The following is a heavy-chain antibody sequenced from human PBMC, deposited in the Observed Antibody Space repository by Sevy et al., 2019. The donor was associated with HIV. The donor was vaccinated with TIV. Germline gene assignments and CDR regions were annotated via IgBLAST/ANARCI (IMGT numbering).Heavy chain of an antibody. D-gene: IGHD2-2*01. CDR3: AKSGGDDTSGYVSYYYYGMDV. V-gene: IGHV3-30*18. CDR2: VSFDGDST. J-gene: IGHJ6*02. Sequence: GGSLRLSCAASGFSFRNYDMHWVRQAPGKGLEWLALVSFDGDSTYSADSVKGRFTSSRDNSKNTLYLQMNSLRVEDTGIYYCAKSGGDDTSGYVSYYYYGMDVWGQGTTVTVSS. CDR1: GFSFRNYD.